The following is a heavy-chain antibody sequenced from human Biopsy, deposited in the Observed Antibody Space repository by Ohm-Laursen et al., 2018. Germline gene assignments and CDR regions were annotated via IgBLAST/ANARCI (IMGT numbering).Heavy chain of an antibody. Sequence: PSDTLSLTCAVSGYSISSDYRWGWIRQAPGKTLEWLGNIFKDGNTHYNPSLMSRLIISIDTSKNQFSLMMTSVSGADTAVYFCARVGSGWAPFDKWGPGTLVTVSS. CDR3: ARVGSGWAPFDK. D-gene: IGHD6-19*01. CDR2: IFKDGNT. J-gene: IGHJ4*02. V-gene: IGHV4-28*03. CDR1: GYSISSDYR.